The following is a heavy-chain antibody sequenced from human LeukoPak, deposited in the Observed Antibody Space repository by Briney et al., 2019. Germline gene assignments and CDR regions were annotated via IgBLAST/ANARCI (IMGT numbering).Heavy chain of an antibody. CDR3: ARASRTSGSYFSPPGY. CDR2: ISYDGSNK. J-gene: IGHJ4*02. CDR1: GFTFSSYG. Sequence: PGGSLRPSCAASGFTFSSYGMHWVRQAPGKGLEWVAVISYDGSNKYYADSVKGRFTISRDNSKNTLYLQMNSLRAEDTAVYYCARASRTSGSYFSPPGYWGQGTLVTVSS. V-gene: IGHV3-30*03. D-gene: IGHD1-26*01.